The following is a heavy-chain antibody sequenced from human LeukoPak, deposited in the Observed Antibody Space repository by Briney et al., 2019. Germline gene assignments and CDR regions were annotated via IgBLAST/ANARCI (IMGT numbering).Heavy chain of an antibody. CDR1: GGTFSSYA. J-gene: IGHJ4*02. CDR2: IIPIFGTA. CDR3: ARGVVGRLWDTYFDY. V-gene: IGHV1-69*13. Sequence: SVKVSCKASGGTFSSYAISWVRQAPGQGLEWMGGIIPIFGTANYAQKFQGRVTITADESTSTAYMELSSLRSEDTAVYYCARGVVGRLWDTYFDYWGQGTLVTVSS. D-gene: IGHD2-15*01.